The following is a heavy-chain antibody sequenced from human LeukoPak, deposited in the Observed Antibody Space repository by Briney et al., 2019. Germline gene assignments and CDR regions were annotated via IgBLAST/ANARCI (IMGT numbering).Heavy chain of an antibody. D-gene: IGHD3-10*01. CDR3: ARVGGFGELLAD. J-gene: IGHJ4*02. V-gene: IGHV1-46*01. CDR1: GYSFTSYN. CDR2: INPSGGST. Sequence: ASVKVSCKTSGYSFTSYNLHWVRQAPGQRLEWMGIINPSGGSTSYAQKFQGRVTMTRDTSTSTVYMELSSLRSEDTAVYYCARVGGFGELLADWGQGTLVTVSS.